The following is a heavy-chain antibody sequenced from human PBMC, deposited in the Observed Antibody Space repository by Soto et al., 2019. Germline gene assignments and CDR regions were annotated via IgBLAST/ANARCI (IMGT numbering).Heavy chain of an antibody. J-gene: IGHJ5*02. CDR1: GGSISSSSYY. D-gene: IGHD6-6*01. V-gene: IGHV4-39*01. CDR3: ARHNRIAVRPTAWFDP. Sequence: TLSLTCSVSGGSISSSSYYWGWIRQPPGKGLEWIGSMYYGGSTYYNPSLKSRGNISVDTSKNQFSLKLSSVTAADTAVYYCARHNRIAVRPTAWFDPWGQGTLVTVSS. CDR2: MYYGGST.